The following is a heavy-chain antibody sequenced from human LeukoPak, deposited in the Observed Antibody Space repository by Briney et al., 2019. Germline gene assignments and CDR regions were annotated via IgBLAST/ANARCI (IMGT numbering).Heavy chain of an antibody. CDR1: GFTFSIYG. J-gene: IGHJ4*02. Sequence: GGSLRLPCAASGFTFSIYGMHWVRQAPGKGLEWVAAIWSDGSNKYYADSVKGRFTVSRDTSKNTLHLQMNSLRAEDTAVYYCVRDEGRYTYGYWGQGTLVTVPS. D-gene: IGHD5-18*01. CDR3: VRDEGRYTYGY. CDR2: IWSDGSNK. V-gene: IGHV3-33*01.